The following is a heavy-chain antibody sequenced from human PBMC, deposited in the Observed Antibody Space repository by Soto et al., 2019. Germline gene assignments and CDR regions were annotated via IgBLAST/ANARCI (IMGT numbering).Heavy chain of an antibody. J-gene: IGHJ6*02. CDR3: AICGGDFLPSYYYGMDV. V-gene: IGHV3-23*01. CDR1: GFTFSSYA. Sequence: PGGSLRLSCAASGFTFSSYAMSWVRQAPGKGLEWVSAISGSGGSTYYADSVKGRFTISRDNSKNTLYLQMNSLRAEDTAVYYCAICGGDFLPSYYYGMDVWGQGTTVTV. D-gene: IGHD2-21*02. CDR2: ISGSGGST.